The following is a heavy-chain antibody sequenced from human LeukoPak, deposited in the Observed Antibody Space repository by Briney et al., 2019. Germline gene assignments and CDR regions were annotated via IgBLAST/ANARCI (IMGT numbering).Heavy chain of an antibody. CDR2: INHSGST. V-gene: IGHV4-34*01. CDR3: ARAAGLYCSSTSCYYFDY. J-gene: IGHJ4*02. CDR1: GGSFSGYY. Sequence: TSETLSLTCAVYGGSFSGYYWSWIRQPPGKGLEWIGEINHSGSTNYNPSLKSRVTISVDTSKNQFSLKLSSVTAADTAVYYCARAAGLYCSSTSCYYFDYWGQGTLVTVSS. D-gene: IGHD2-2*01.